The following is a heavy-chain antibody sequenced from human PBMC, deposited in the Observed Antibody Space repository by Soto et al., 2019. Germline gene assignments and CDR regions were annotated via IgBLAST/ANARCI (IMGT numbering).Heavy chain of an antibody. D-gene: IGHD3-3*01. Sequence: SRPKLVHTTHTLTMTVDLSGLPLSTKGVGVGWLRQPPGKALEWLALIYWNDDKRYSPSLKSRLTITKDTSKNQVVLTMTNMDPVDTATYYCAHSDNSITIFGVASKWFDPWGQGTLVTVSS. J-gene: IGHJ5*02. V-gene: IGHV2-5*01. CDR3: AHSDNSITIFGVASKWFDP. CDR2: IYWNDDK. CDR1: GLPLSTKGVG.